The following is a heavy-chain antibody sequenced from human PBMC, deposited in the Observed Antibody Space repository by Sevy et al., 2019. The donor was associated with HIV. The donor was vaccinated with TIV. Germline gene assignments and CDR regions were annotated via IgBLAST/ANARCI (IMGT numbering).Heavy chain of an antibody. J-gene: IGHJ4*02. D-gene: IGHD7-27*01. CDR2: IQYDGGNK. V-gene: IGHV3-30*02. CDR3: VKDPLISLGADLFDY. Sequence: GGSLRLSCATSGFTFNSHGMQWVRQAPGKGLEWVSFIQYDGGNKNYADSVKGRFTISRDNSKNTLYLQLSSLRTEDTALYYCVKDPLISLGADLFDYWGQGTLVTVSS. CDR1: GFTFNSHG.